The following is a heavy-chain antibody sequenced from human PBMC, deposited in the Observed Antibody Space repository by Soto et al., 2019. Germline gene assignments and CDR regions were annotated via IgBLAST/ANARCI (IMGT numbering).Heavy chain of an antibody. V-gene: IGHV1-46*01. D-gene: IGHD2-21*02. CDR1: GYTFSNYY. CDR2: INPSGGGT. J-gene: IGHJ6*02. Sequence: GASVKVSCKASGYTFSNYYIHWVRQAPGQGLEWMGIINPSGGGTIYAQKFQGRVTMTEDTSTDTAYMELSSLRSEDTAVYYCATALDDSQKDYYYYGMDVWGQGTTVTVSS. CDR3: ATALDDSQKDYYYYGMDV.